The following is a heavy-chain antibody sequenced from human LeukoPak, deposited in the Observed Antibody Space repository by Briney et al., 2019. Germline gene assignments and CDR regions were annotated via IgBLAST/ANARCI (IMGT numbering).Heavy chain of an antibody. CDR2: ISGSGGST. V-gene: IGHV3-23*01. J-gene: IGHJ2*01. CDR1: GGTFSSYA. D-gene: IGHD1-26*01. Sequence: SCKASGGTFSSYAISWVRQAPGKGLEWVSAISGSGGSTYYADSVKGRFTISRDNAKNSLYLQMNSLRAEDTALYYCARPMYSGSYPDWYFDLWGRGTLVTVSS. CDR3: ARPMYSGSYPDWYFDL.